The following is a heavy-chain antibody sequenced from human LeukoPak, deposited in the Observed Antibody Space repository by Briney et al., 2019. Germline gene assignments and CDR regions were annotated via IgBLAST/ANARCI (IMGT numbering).Heavy chain of an antibody. V-gene: IGHV4-61*02. CDR2: IYTSGST. D-gene: IGHD6-13*01. Sequence: SETLSLTCTVSGGYISSASYYWSWIRQPAGKGLKWLGRIYTSGSTNYNPSLKSRVTISVDTSKNQFSLKLSSVTAADTAVYYCAMRERLAAAFDYWGQGTLVTVSS. J-gene: IGHJ4*02. CDR3: AMRERLAAAFDY. CDR1: GGYISSASYY.